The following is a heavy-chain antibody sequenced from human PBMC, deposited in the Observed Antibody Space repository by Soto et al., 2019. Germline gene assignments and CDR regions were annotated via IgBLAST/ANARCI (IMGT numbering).Heavy chain of an antibody. CDR3: AKSPGNILIAQIDY. CDR1: GFTFSSYA. Sequence: PGGSLRLSCAASGFTFSSYAMTWIRQAPGRGLEWVSSISGSGVSTYYADSVKGRFTISRDNSKNTLYLQMNSLRAEDTAVYYCAKSPGNILIAQIDYWGQGALVTVSS. J-gene: IGHJ4*02. CDR2: ISGSGVST. D-gene: IGHD2-15*01. V-gene: IGHV3-23*01.